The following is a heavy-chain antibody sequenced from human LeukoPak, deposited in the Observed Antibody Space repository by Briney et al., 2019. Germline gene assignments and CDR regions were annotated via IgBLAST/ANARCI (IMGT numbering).Heavy chain of an antibody. CDR1: GFTFSSYW. CDR2: INHNGNVN. Sequence: GGSLRLSRAASGFTFSSYWMNWARQAPGKGLEWVASINHNGNVNYYVDSVKGRFTISRDNAKNSLYLQMSNLRAEDTAVYFCARGGGLDVWGQGATVTVSS. J-gene: IGHJ6*02. CDR3: ARGGGLDV. D-gene: IGHD3-16*01. V-gene: IGHV3-7*03.